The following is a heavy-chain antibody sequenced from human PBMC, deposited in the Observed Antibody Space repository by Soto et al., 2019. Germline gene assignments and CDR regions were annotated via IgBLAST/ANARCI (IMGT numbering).Heavy chain of an antibody. J-gene: IGHJ6*02. D-gene: IGHD3-10*01. Sequence: PSETLSLTCTVSGGSISSGDYYWSWIRQPPGKGLEWIGYIYYSGSTYYNPSLKSRVTISVDTSKNQFSLKLSSVTAADTAVYYCAREGMVRLYGMDVWGQGTTVTVSS. CDR1: GGSISSGDYY. V-gene: IGHV4-30-4*01. CDR2: IYYSGST. CDR3: AREGMVRLYGMDV.